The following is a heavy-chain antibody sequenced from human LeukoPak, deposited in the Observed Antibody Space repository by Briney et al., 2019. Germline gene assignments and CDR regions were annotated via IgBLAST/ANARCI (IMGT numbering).Heavy chain of an antibody. CDR2: INPNSGGT. V-gene: IGHV1-2*02. CDR3: ARAVVQLWLGFDP. J-gene: IGHJ5*02. Sequence: ASVKVSCKASGYTFTGYYMHWVRQAPGQGLEWMGWINPNSGGTNYAQKFQGRVTMTRDTSISTAYMELSRLRSDDAAVYYCARAVVQLWLGFDPWGQGTLVTVSS. D-gene: IGHD5-18*01. CDR1: GYTFTGYY.